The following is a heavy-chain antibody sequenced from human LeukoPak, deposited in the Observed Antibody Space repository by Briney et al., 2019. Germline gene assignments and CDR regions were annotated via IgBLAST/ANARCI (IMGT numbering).Heavy chain of an antibody. Sequence: GGSLRLSCAASGFTFSSYAMHGVRQAPGKGLEGVAVISYDGSNKYYADSVKGRFTISRDNSKNTLYLQMNSLRAEDTAVYYCARAGITMIVVPIGYFDYWGQGTLVTVSS. CDR1: GFTFSSYA. CDR3: ARAGITMIVVPIGYFDY. CDR2: ISYDGSNK. D-gene: IGHD3-22*01. J-gene: IGHJ4*02. V-gene: IGHV3-30-3*01.